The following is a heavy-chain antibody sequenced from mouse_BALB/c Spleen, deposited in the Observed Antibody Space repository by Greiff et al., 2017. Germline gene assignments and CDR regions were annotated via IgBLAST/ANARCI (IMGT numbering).Heavy chain of an antibody. J-gene: IGHJ4*01. V-gene: IGHV1S137*01. Sequence: QVQLQQSGAELVRPGVSVKISCKGSGYTFTDYAMHWVKQSHAKSLEWIGVISTYYGDASYNQKFKGKATMTVDKSSSTAYMELARLTSEDSAIYYCARGVLRLHAMDYWGQGTSVTVSS. D-gene: IGHD1-2*01. CDR1: GYTFTDYA. CDR2: ISTYYGDA. CDR3: ARGVLRLHAMDY.